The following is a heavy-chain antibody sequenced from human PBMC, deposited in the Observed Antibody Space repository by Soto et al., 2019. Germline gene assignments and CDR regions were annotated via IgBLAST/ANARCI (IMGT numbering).Heavy chain of an antibody. V-gene: IGHV3-30*18. CDR2: ISYDGSNK. CDR3: AKVPTQYYYDSSGYHDY. J-gene: IGHJ4*02. CDR1: GFTFSSYG. Sequence: QVQLVESGGGVVQPGRSLRLSCAASGFTFSSYGMHWVRQAPGKGLEWVAVISYDGSNKYYADSVKGRFTISRDNSKNTLYLQRNSLRAEDTAVYYCAKVPTQYYYDSSGYHDYWGQGTLVTVSS. D-gene: IGHD3-22*01.